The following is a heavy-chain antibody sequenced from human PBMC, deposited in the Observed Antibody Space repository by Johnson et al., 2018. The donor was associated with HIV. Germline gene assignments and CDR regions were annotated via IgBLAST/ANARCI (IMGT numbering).Heavy chain of an antibody. CDR1: GFTVSSNY. CDR3: ARDVKVCAFDI. V-gene: IGHV3-66*01. D-gene: IGHD3-16*01. Sequence: MQLVESGGALVQPGGSLRLSCAASGFTVSSNYMSWVRQAPGKGLEWVSVIYSGGSTYYADSVKGRFTISRDNSKNTLYLQMTSLRAEDTAVYYCARDVKVCAFDIWGQGTMVTVSS. CDR2: IYSGGST. J-gene: IGHJ3*02.